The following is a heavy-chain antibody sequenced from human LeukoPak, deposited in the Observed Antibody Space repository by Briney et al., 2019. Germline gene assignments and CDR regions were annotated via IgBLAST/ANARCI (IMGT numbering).Heavy chain of an antibody. Sequence: SQTLSLTCAISGASVSSNSAAWNWIRQSPSRGLEWLGRTYYRSKWYNDYAVSVKSRITINPDTSKNQFSLQLNSVTPEDTAVYYCARDGYSSGWYGYYGMDVWGQGTTVTVSS. J-gene: IGHJ6*02. CDR2: TYYRSKWYN. CDR1: GASVSSNSAA. D-gene: IGHD6-19*01. CDR3: ARDGYSSGWYGYYGMDV. V-gene: IGHV6-1*01.